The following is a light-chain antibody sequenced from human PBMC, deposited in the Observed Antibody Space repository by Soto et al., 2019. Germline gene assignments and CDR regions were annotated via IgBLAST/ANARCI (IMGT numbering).Light chain of an antibody. Sequence: QSVLTQPASVSGSPGQSIAISCTGSSSDIGIYKYVSWYQQHPGKVPKLIIYEVSNRPSGVSYRFSGSKSGNTASLTISTLQAEDEADYYCTSYTTVSTVVFGGGTKVTV. CDR1: SSDIGIYKY. CDR3: TSYTTVSTVV. CDR2: EVS. J-gene: IGLJ2*01. V-gene: IGLV2-14*01.